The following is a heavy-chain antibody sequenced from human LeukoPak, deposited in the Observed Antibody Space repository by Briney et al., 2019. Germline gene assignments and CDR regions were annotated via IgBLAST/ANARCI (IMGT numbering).Heavy chain of an antibody. J-gene: IGHJ4*02. D-gene: IGHD4-17*01. CDR3: AKDNYGGIFAS. V-gene: IGHV3-23*01. Sequence: GESVRLSCAASGFTFSAYGMSWVRQAPGKGLEWVSHISDTVRDTWYANSVKGRFIISRDNSRDTVYLQMSSLRPEDTALYFCAKDNYGGIFASWGQGAVVTVSS. CDR1: GFTFSAYG. CDR2: ISDTVRDT.